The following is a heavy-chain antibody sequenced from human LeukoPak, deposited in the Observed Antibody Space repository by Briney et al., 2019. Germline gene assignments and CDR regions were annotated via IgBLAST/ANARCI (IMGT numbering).Heavy chain of an antibody. CDR3: AMVGEGDAFDI. Sequence: PGESLRLSCAASGFTFDDYAMHWVRQAPGKGLEWVSLISWDGGSTYYADSVKGRFTISRDNSKNSLYLQMNSLRAEDTALYYCAMVGEGDAFDIWGQGTMVTVSS. V-gene: IGHV3-43D*03. D-gene: IGHD3-16*01. CDR2: ISWDGGST. J-gene: IGHJ3*02. CDR1: GFTFDDYA.